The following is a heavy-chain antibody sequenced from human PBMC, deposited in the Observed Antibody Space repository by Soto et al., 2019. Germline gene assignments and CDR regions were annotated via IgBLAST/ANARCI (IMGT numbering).Heavy chain of an antibody. V-gene: IGHV1-2*02. J-gene: IGHJ6*02. CDR2: INPDSGGT. D-gene: IGHD3-3*01. CDR3: ARGNVLRFLSYYGMDV. Sequence: QVQLVQSGAEVKKPGASVKVSCKASGYTFTGYYMHWVRQAPGQGLEWMGWINPDSGGTNYAQKFQGRVTMTRDTSISTAYMELSRLRSDDTAVYYCARGNVLRFLSYYGMDVWGQGTTVTVSS. CDR1: GYTFTGYY.